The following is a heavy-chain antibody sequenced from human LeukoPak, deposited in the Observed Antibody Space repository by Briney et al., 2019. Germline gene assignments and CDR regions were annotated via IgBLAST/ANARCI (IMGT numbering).Heavy chain of an antibody. V-gene: IGHV4-34*01. CDR1: GGSFSGYY. Sequence: SETLSLTCAVYGGSFSGYYWTWIRQSPGKGLEWIGEINPSGSTYYNPSLKSRLTISRDTSKNQFSLRLSFVIAADRAVYYCARGRQEISMILVVMTGVSYYLDVWGKGTTVTVS. J-gene: IGHJ6*03. CDR3: ARGRQEISMILVVMTGVSYYLDV. CDR2: INPSGST. D-gene: IGHD3-22*01.